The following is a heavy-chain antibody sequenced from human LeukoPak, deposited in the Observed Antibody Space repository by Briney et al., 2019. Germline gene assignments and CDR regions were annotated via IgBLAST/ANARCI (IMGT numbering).Heavy chain of an antibody. V-gene: IGHV3-11*06. CDR2: ISISSSNI. D-gene: IGHD3-9*01. Sequence: GGSLRLSCAASGFRVSGYDLNWIRQAPGKGLEWIAYISISSSNIHYADSVRGRFTISRDNAKNTLYLQMNTLRVEDTAVYYCTRDLMDYDVSTGLHHYYMDVWGQGTTVTVS. J-gene: IGHJ6*02. CDR3: TRDLMDYDVSTGLHHYYMDV. CDR1: GFRVSGYD.